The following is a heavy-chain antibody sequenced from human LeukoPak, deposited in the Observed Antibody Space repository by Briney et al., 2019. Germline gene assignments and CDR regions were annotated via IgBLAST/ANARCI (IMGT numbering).Heavy chain of an antibody. CDR3: ARRVGYSSSYYYYYYLDV. J-gene: IGHJ6*03. CDR2: IYPGDSDT. V-gene: IGHV5-51*01. CDR1: GYGFSGNW. Sequence: GAALQSSYKGSGYGFSGNWIAWGRPGAGKGEGWMGIIYPGDSDTRYSPSFQGQVTISADKSISTAYLQWSSLKASDTAIYYCARRVGYSSSYYYYYYLDVWGKGTTVTVSS. D-gene: IGHD6-19*01.